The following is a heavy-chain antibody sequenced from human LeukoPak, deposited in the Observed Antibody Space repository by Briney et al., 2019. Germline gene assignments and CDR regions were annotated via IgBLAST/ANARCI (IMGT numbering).Heavy chain of an antibody. CDR3: ARDGADCSGGSCYSLYYYYYGMDV. J-gene: IGHJ6*02. CDR2: IKQDGSEK. V-gene: IGHV3-7*01. Sequence: PGGSLRLSCAASGFTLSSYWMSWVRQAPGKGLEWVANIKQDGSEKYYVDSVKGRFTISRDNAKNSLYLQMNSLRAEDTAVYYCARDGADCSGGSCYSLYYYYYGMDVWGQGTTVTVSS. D-gene: IGHD2-15*01. CDR1: GFTLSSYW.